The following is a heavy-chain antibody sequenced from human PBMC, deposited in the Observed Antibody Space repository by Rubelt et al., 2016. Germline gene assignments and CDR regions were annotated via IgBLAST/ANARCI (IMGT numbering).Heavy chain of an antibody. CDR3: ARGWGCYTRAPPVDFS. CDR2: ISHAGST. Sequence: QVQLQESGPGLVKPSETLSLTCTVSGGSINSHYWAWIRQPPGKGLEWIGEISHAGSTNYDPSLGGRVTISVDTSKNQFSLTLDSVTAADTAVYYWARGWGCYTRAPPVDFSWGQGTLVTVSS. D-gene: IGHD2-2*02. J-gene: IGHJ5*02. CDR1: GGSINSHY. V-gene: IGHV4-34*10.